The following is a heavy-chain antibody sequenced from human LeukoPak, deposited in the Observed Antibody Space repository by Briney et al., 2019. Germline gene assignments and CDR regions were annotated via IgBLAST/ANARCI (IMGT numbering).Heavy chain of an antibody. CDR2: INPSGGSL. V-gene: IGHV1-46*01. Sequence: ASVKVSCKASGYIFTSYYMYWVRQALGQGLECMGIINPSGGSLRYAQKFQGRVTMTRDTSTSTVYMELSSLRSEDTAVYYCARGGGYYDSSALVDYWGQGTLVTVSS. CDR1: GYIFTSYY. CDR3: ARGGGYYDSSALVDY. J-gene: IGHJ4*02. D-gene: IGHD3-22*01.